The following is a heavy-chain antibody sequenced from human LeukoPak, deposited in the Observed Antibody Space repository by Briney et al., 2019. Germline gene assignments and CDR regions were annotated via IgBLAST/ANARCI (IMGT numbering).Heavy chain of an antibody. CDR1: GGSISSYF. J-gene: IGHJ4*02. D-gene: IGHD2-21*02. V-gene: IGHV4-4*07. CDR3: ARDRGDYGSSDF. CDR2: IHGSGRT. Sequence: SETLSLTCTVSGGSISSYFWSWLRQPAGKGLEWIGRIHGSGRTNHNPSLKSRVTMSVDRSKKQFSLELSSVTAADTAVYYCARDRGDYGSSDFWGQGTLVTVSS.